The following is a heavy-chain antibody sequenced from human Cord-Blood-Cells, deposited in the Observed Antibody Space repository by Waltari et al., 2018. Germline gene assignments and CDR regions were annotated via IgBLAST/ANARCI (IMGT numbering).Heavy chain of an antibody. CDR2: INPNSGGT. CDR1: GYTFTGYY. D-gene: IGHD1-26*01. Sequence: QVQLVQSGAEVKKPGASVKVSCKASGYTFTGYYMHWVRQAPGQGLEWMGWINPNSGGTNYAQKFQGWVTMTRDTSISTAYMELGRLRSDDTAVYYCARDSGSYFSAFDIWGQGTMVTVSS. J-gene: IGHJ3*02. CDR3: ARDSGSYFSAFDI. V-gene: IGHV1-2*04.